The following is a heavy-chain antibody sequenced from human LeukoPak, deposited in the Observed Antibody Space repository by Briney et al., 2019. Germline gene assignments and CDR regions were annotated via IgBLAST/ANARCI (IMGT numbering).Heavy chain of an antibody. CDR3: ARPYYDILTGYKWFDP. J-gene: IGHJ5*02. CDR2: IYYSGST. D-gene: IGHD3-9*01. CDR1: GGSISSSSYY. Sequence: SETLSLTYTVSGGSISSSSYYWGWIRQPPGKGLEWIGSIYYSGSTYYNPSLKSRVTISVDTSKNQFSLKLSSVTAADTAVYYCARPYYDILTGYKWFDPWGQGTLVTVSS. V-gene: IGHV4-39*01.